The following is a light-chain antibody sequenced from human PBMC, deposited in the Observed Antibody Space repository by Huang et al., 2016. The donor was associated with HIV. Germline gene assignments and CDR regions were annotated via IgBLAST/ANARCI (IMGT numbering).Light chain of an antibody. CDR3: QHYHNWPWT. J-gene: IGKJ1*01. Sequence: EIVMTQSPATLSVSPGERATLSCRASQNIGSDLAWYRQKPGQAPRRVIYDASARAAGLPARVSGSGSGTDFTLTISSLQSEDFAGYYCQHYHNWPWTVGQGPKVEIK. CDR2: DAS. CDR1: QNIGSD. V-gene: IGKV3-15*01.